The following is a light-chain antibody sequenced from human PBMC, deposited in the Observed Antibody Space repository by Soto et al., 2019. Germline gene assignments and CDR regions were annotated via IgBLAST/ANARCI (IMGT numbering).Light chain of an antibody. CDR1: QSVSSN. Sequence: EIVVTQSPATLSVSPGERATLSCRASQSVSSNVAWYQQKPGQVPRLLIYDASTRATGIPARFSGSGSGTEFTLTISSLQSEDFAVYYCQQYNNWPRTFGQGTKVDIK. CDR3: QQYNNWPRT. CDR2: DAS. V-gene: IGKV3-15*01. J-gene: IGKJ1*01.